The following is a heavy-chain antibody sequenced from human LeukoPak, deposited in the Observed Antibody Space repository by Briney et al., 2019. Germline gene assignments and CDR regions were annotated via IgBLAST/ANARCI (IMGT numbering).Heavy chain of an antibody. Sequence: GASVKVSCKASGYTFTSYYMHWVRQAPGQGLEWMGIINPSGGSTSYAQKFQGRVTMTRDTSTSTVYMEMSSLKSEDTAVYYCASSLWFGEHYFDYWGQGTLVTVSS. CDR2: INPSGGST. V-gene: IGHV1-46*01. CDR1: GYTFTSYY. D-gene: IGHD3-10*01. J-gene: IGHJ4*02. CDR3: ASSLWFGEHYFDY.